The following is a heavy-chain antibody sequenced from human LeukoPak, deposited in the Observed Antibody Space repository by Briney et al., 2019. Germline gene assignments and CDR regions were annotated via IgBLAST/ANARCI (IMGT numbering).Heavy chain of an antibody. CDR3: ARGGSGYDSGDWYFDL. D-gene: IGHD5-12*01. V-gene: IGHV1-69*04. Sequence: SVKVSCKASGYTFTGYYMHWVRQAPGQGLEWMGRIIPILGIANYAQKFQGRVTITADKSTSTAYMELSSLRSEDTAVYYCARGGSGYDSGDWYFDLWGRGTLVTVSS. CDR1: GYTFTGYY. CDR2: IIPILGIA. J-gene: IGHJ2*01.